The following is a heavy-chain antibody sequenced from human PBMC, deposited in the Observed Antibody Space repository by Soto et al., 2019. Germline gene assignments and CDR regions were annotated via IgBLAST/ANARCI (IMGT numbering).Heavy chain of an antibody. CDR3: ARDRCSSTSCQIRGSNWFDP. V-gene: IGHV4-31*03. CDR2: IYYSGST. Sequence: PSETLSLTCTVSGGSISSGGYYWSWIRQHPGKGLEWIGYIYYSGSTYYNPSLKSRVTISVDTSKNQFSLKLSSVTAADTAVYYCARDRCSSTSCQIRGSNWFDPWGQGTLVTVSS. CDR1: GGSISSGGYY. J-gene: IGHJ5*02. D-gene: IGHD2-2*01.